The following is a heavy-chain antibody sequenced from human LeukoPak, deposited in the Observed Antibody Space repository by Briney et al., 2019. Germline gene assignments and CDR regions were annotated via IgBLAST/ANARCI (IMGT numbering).Heavy chain of an antibody. J-gene: IGHJ4*02. CDR2: INHSGST. Sequence: SETLSLTCAVYGGSFSGYYWSWIRQPPGKGLEWIGEINHSGSTNYNPSLKSRVTISVDTSKNQFSLKLSSVAAADTAVYYCARAPIYYDILTGYKGYFDYWGQGTLVTVSS. CDR3: ARAPIYYDILTGYKGYFDY. CDR1: GGSFSGYY. D-gene: IGHD3-9*01. V-gene: IGHV4-34*01.